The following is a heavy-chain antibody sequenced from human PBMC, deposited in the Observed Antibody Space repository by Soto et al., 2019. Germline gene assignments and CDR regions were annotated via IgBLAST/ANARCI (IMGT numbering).Heavy chain of an antibody. CDR1: GFSLSTSGVG. D-gene: IGHD3-16*02. J-gene: IGHJ4*02. CDR3: AHRRAYVWGSYRSYNFDY. Sequence: QITLKESGPTLVKPTQTLTLTCTFSGFSLSTSGVGVGWIRQPPGKALEWLALIYWNDDKRYSPSLKSRLTITKDTPKNQVVLTMTNMDPVDTATYYCAHRRAYVWGSYRSYNFDYWGQGTLVTVSS. CDR2: IYWNDDK. V-gene: IGHV2-5*01.